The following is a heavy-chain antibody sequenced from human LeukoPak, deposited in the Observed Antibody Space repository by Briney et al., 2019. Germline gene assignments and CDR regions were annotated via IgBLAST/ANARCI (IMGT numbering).Heavy chain of an antibody. J-gene: IGHJ3*02. D-gene: IGHD2-15*01. CDR3: ARVSSFRRLPAFDI. CDR1: GFTFSSYW. Sequence: PGGSLRLSCAASGFTFSSYWMSWVRQAPGKGLEWVSFISSSRSYIYYADSVKGRFTISRDNAKNSLYLQMNSLRAGDTAVYYCARVSSFRRLPAFDIWGQGTMVTVSS. V-gene: IGHV3-21*01. CDR2: ISSSRSYI.